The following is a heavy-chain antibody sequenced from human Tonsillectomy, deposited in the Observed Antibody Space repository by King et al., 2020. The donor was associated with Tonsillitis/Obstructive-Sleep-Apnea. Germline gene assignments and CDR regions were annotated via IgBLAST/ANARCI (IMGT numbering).Heavy chain of an antibody. CDR1: GGSFRGYY. CDR2: INHSGRT. CDR3: ARAGSLQNWFDP. D-gene: IGHD3-10*01. V-gene: IGHV4-34*01. J-gene: IGHJ5*02. Sequence: VQLQQWGAGLLKPSETLSLTSAVYGGSFRGYYWSWIRQPPGKGLELIGEINHSGRTNYNPSLKSRVTISGDTSKNQVSLKLSSVTAADTAVYYCARAGSLQNWFDPWGQGTLVTVSS.